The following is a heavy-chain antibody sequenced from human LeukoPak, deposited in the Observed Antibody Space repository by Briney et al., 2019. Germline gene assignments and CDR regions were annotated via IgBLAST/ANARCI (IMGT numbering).Heavy chain of an antibody. Sequence: PSETLSLTCTVSGGSISSSSYYWGWIRQPPGKGLEWIGSIYYSGSTYYNPSLKSRVTISVDTSKNQFSLKPSSVTAADTAVYYCAGGILKSDYWGQGTLVTVSS. V-gene: IGHV4-39*01. CDR1: GGSISSSSYY. CDR2: IYYSGST. CDR3: AGGILKSDY. J-gene: IGHJ4*02. D-gene: IGHD1-26*01.